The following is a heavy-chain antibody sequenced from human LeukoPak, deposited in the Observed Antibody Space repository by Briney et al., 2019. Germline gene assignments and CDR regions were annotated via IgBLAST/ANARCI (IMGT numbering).Heavy chain of an antibody. D-gene: IGHD3-22*01. V-gene: IGHV3-21*01. Sequence: GGSLRLSCAASGFTFSSYSMNWVRQAPGKGLEWVSSISSSSSYIYYADSVKGRFTISRDNAKNSLYPQMNSLRAEDTAVYYCARAGDRYYYDSSGYYPDYWGQGTLVTVSS. J-gene: IGHJ4*02. CDR3: ARAGDRYYYDSSGYYPDY. CDR1: GFTFSSYS. CDR2: ISSSSSYI.